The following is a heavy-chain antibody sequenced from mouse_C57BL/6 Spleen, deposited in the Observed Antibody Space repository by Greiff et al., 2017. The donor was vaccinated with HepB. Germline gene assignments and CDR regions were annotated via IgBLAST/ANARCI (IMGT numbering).Heavy chain of an antibody. CDR2: INPNNGGT. J-gene: IGHJ4*01. CDR1: GYTFTDYY. CDR3: AINWYAMDY. Sequence: EVKLQQSGPELVKPGASVKISCKASGYTFTDYYMNWVKQSHGKSLEWIGDINPNNGGTSYNQKFKGKATLTVDKSSSTAYMELRSLTSEDSAVYYCAINWYAMDYWGQGTSVTVSS. D-gene: IGHD4-1*01. V-gene: IGHV1-26*01.